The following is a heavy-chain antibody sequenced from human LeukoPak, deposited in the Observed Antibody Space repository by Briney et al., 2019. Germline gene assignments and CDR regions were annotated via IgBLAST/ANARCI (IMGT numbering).Heavy chain of an antibody. J-gene: IGHJ5*02. CDR3: ARYGSGSEEGWFDP. CDR1: GYSISSSNW. D-gene: IGHD3-10*01. CDR2: IHHSGST. V-gene: IGHV4-28*01. Sequence: PSETLSLTCAVSGYSISSSNWWGWIRPPPGKGLEWIGYIHHSGSTYYNPSLKSRVTMSVDTSKNQFSLRLSSVTAVDTAVYYCARYGSGSEEGWFDPWGQGTLVTVS.